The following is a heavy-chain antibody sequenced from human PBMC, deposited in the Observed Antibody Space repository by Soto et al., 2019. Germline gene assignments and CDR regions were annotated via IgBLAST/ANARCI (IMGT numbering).Heavy chain of an antibody. CDR3: ARSYYDYVWGSYRSAQFDY. V-gene: IGHV1-46*01. J-gene: IGHJ4*02. CDR1: GYTFTSYY. D-gene: IGHD3-16*02. CDR2: INPSGGST. Sequence: ASVKVSCKTSGYTFTSYYMHWVRQAPGQGLEWMGIINPSGGSTSYAQKFQGRVTMTRDTSTSTVYMELSSLRSEDTAVYYCARSYYDYVWGSYRSAQFDYWGQGTLVTSPQ.